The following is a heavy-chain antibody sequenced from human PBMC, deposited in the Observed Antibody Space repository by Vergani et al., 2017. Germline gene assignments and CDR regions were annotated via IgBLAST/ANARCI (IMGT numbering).Heavy chain of an antibody. J-gene: IGHJ4*02. Sequence: QVQLVQSGAEVKKPGSSVKVSCKASGGTFSSYAISWVRQAPGQGLEWMGGIIPIFGTANYAQKFQGRVTINADESTSTAYMELSSLSSEDTAVYYCARDRLYSSGWYDYWGQGTLVTVSS. V-gene: IGHV1-69*01. D-gene: IGHD6-19*01. CDR2: IIPIFGTA. CDR1: GGTFSSYA. CDR3: ARDRLYSSGWYDY.